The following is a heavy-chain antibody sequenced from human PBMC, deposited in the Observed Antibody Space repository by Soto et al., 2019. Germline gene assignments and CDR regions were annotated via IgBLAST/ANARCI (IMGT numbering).Heavy chain of an antibody. CDR1: GFTFSNSL. CDR2: IKSKTDGGTT. Sequence: GGSLILSCAASGFTFSNSLMNWVRQAPGKGLEWVGRIKSKTDGGTTDYAAPVKGRFTISRDDSKNTLYLQMNSLKTEDTAVYYCTTSRPPPYYDFWSGYYNDYYYYGMDVWGQGTTVTVSS. J-gene: IGHJ6*02. CDR3: TTSRPPPYYDFWSGYYNDYYYYGMDV. V-gene: IGHV3-15*07. D-gene: IGHD3-3*01.